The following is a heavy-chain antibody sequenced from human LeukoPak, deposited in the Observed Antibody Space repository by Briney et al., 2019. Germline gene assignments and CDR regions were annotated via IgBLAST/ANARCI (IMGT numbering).Heavy chain of an antibody. CDR2: MHYSGST. V-gene: IGHV4-39*07. CDR3: ARDGEGYTWFDP. J-gene: IGHJ5*02. Sequence: SETLSLTCTVSGGSISSSSYYWGWIRQPPGKGLEWIGSMHYSGSTYYNPSLKSRVTTSVDTSKNQFFLKLSSVTAADTAVYYCARDGEGYTWFDPWGQGTLVTVSS. CDR1: GGSISSSSYY.